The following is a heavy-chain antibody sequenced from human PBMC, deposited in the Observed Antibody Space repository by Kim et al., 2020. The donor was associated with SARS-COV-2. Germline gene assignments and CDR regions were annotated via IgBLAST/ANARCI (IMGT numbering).Heavy chain of an antibody. CDR2: IYYSGST. CDR1: GGSISSYY. J-gene: IGHJ4*01. V-gene: IGHV4-59*13. D-gene: IGHD3-3*01. CDR3: ARAGFGSGYYIPPYFDY. Sequence: SETLSLTCTVSGGSISSYYWSWIRQPPGKGLEWIGYIYYSGSTNYNPSLKSRVTISVDTSKNQFSLKLSSVTAADTAVYYCARAGFGSGYYIPPYFDYWG.